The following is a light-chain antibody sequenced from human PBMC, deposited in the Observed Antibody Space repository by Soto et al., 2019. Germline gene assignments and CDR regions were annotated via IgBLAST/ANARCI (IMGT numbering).Light chain of an antibody. V-gene: IGKV3-20*01. Sequence: EIVLTQSPGTLSLSPGERATLSCGASQSVSSSYLAWYQQKPGQAPRLLIYGASSRATGIPDRFSGSGSGTDFTLTISRLEPEDFAVYYCQQYISSPLTFGQGTKVDIK. CDR2: GAS. CDR1: QSVSSSY. J-gene: IGKJ1*01. CDR3: QQYISSPLT.